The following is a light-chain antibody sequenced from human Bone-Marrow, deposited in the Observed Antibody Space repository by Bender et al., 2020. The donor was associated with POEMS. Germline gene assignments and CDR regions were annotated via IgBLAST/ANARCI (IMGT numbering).Light chain of an antibody. Sequence: QSALTQPASVSGSPGQSITMSCSGSNSDVGGYKLVSWYQQHPGKAPKLMAFEVTKRPSGVPNRFSGSKSGSTASLTISGLQADDEADYYCCSYAGSYTYVFGTGTTVTVL. V-gene: IGLV2-23*02. CDR2: EVT. CDR3: CSYAGSYTYV. CDR1: NSDVGGYKL. J-gene: IGLJ1*01.